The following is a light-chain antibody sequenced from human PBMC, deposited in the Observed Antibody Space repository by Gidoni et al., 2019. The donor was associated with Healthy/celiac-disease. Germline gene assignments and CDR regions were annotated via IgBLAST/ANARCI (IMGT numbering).Light chain of an antibody. CDR1: ALPKQY. Sequence: SYDLTQPPSVSVSPGQTARITCSGDALPKQYAYWYHQKPGQAPVLVIYKDSERPSGIPERFSGSSSGTTVTLTISGVQAEDEADYYCQSADSSGTVVFGGGTKLTVL. J-gene: IGLJ2*01. V-gene: IGLV3-25*03. CDR2: KDS. CDR3: QSADSSGTVV.